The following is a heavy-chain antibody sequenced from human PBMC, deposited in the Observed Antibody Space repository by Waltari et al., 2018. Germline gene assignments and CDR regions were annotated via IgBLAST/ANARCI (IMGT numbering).Heavy chain of an antibody. D-gene: IGHD2-15*01. Sequence: QLQLQESGPGLVRPSGTLSLICAVPGDSMGSTDCWRWVRQPPGKGLEWIGQVRGDGRTNYNPSFASRVIISLDTSTHHFALEVTSATAADTALYYCARDRGRGLYLDTWGQGILVT. CDR1: GDSMGSTDC. J-gene: IGHJ4*02. CDR3: ARDRGRGLYLDT. CDR2: VRGDGRT. V-gene: IGHV4-4*02.